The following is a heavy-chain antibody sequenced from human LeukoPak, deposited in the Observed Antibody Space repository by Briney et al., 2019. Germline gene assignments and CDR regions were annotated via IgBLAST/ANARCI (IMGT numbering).Heavy chain of an antibody. Sequence: SETLSLTCAVSGGSISSYYWSWIRQPPGKGLEWIGYFYSSGTTYYNPSLKSRLTISVDTSKNQFSLSLSSVTAADTAVYFCARLDYSEAAFDIWGQGTMVTVSS. CDR1: GGSISSYY. CDR3: ARLDYSEAAFDI. J-gene: IGHJ3*02. V-gene: IGHV4-4*09. CDR2: FYSSGTT. D-gene: IGHD3-10*01.